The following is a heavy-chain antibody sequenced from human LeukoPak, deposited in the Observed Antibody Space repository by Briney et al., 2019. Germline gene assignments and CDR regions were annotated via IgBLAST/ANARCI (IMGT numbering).Heavy chain of an antibody. CDR3: AKLGDIAVADYFDY. V-gene: IGHV3-30*02. D-gene: IGHD6-19*01. Sequence: GGSLRLSCAASGFTFSSYGMHWVRQAPGKGLEWVAFIRYDGTNKYYADSVKGRFTISRDNSKNTLYLQMNSLRAEDTAVYYCAKLGDIAVADYFDYWGQGTLVTVSS. CDR2: IRYDGTNK. J-gene: IGHJ4*02. CDR1: GFTFSSYG.